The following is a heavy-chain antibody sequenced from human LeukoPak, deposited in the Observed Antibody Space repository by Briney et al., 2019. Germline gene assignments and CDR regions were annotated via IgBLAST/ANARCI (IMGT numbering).Heavy chain of an antibody. CDR3: AKDLLYYYDSSGSCDY. CDR2: ISGSGGST. V-gene: IGHV3-23*01. D-gene: IGHD3-22*01. Sequence: GGSLRLSCAASGFTFSSYSMNWVRQAPGKGLEWVSAISGSGGSTYYADSVKGRFTISSDNSKNTLYLQMNSLRAEDTAVYYCAKDLLYYYDSSGSCDYWGQGTLVTVSS. CDR1: GFTFSSYS. J-gene: IGHJ4*02.